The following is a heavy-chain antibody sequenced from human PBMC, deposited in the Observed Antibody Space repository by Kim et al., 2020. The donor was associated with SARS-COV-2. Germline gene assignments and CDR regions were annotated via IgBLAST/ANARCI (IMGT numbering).Heavy chain of an antibody. CDR3: ARHVAFYDILTGYYRTPPPDY. J-gene: IGHJ4*02. D-gene: IGHD3-9*01. CDR2: IYYSGST. Sequence: SETLSLTCTVSGGSISSSSYYWGWIRQPPGKGLEWIGSIYYSGSTYYNPSLKSRVTISVDTSKNQFSLKLSSVTAADTAVYYCARHVAFYDILTGYYRTPPPDYCGQGTLVTVSS. CDR1: GGSISSSSYY. V-gene: IGHV4-39*01.